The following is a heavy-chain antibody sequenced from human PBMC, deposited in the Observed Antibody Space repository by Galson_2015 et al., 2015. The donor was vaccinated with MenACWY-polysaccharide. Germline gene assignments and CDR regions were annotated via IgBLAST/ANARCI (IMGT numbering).Heavy chain of an antibody. V-gene: IGHV3-30*03. D-gene: IGHD4-17*01. CDR3: ATVTGDYARGSLDN. Sequence: SLRLSCAASGFTFSNYGMHWVRKVPGKGLEWVAVISYDGIHKHYTNSVRGRFTISRDNSKNTLYLQINSLRAEDTAVYYCATVTGDYARGSLDNWGQGTLVTVSS. CDR2: ISYDGIHK. J-gene: IGHJ4*02. CDR1: GFTFSNYG.